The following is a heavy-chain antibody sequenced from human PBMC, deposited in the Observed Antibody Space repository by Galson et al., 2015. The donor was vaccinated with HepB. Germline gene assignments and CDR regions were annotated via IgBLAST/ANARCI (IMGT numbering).Heavy chain of an antibody. D-gene: IGHD3-22*01. CDR2: IIPLFGVS. Sequence: SVKVSCKASGGTFSNYIISWVRQAPGQGLEWMGKIIPLFGVSNYAQDFQDRVTITADKSTNITDMEMHSLTSGDTAVYFCVINYSDTSGYFDFWGQGTLVTVSS. V-gene: IGHV1-69*02. J-gene: IGHJ4*02. CDR1: GGTFSNYI. CDR3: VINYSDTSGYFDF.